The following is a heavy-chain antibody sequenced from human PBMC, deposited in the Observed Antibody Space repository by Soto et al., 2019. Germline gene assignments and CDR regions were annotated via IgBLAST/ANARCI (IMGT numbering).Heavy chain of an antibody. CDR1: GGSISSGGYS. J-gene: IGHJ4*02. V-gene: IGHV4-30-2*01. CDR3: AAGGGLPRYY. D-gene: IGHD5-12*01. Sequence: LQLQESGSGLVKPSQTLSLTCAVSGGSISSGGYSWSWIRQPPGKGLEWIGYIYPSGSTYYNPSLKSRGTISVDRSKTQFSLKLSSVTAADTAVYYCAAGGGLPRYYWGQGTLVTVSS. CDR2: IYPSGST.